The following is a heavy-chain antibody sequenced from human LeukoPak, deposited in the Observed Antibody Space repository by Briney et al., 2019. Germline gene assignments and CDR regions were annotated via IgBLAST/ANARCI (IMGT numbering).Heavy chain of an antibody. V-gene: IGHV4-31*03. Sequence: PSETLSLTCTVSGGSISSGGYYWSWIRQHPGKGLEWIESIYYSGSTNYNPSLQGRVTISLDTSRNQFSLKLSSVTAADTAVYYCASGDNDPLFDYWGQGTLVTVSS. D-gene: IGHD1-1*01. CDR2: IYYSGST. J-gene: IGHJ4*02. CDR1: GGSISSGGYY. CDR3: ASGDNDPLFDY.